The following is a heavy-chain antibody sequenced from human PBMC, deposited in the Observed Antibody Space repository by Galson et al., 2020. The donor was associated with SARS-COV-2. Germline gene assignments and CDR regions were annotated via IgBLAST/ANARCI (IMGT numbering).Heavy chain of an antibody. CDR2: ISGSGGST. Sequence: GGSLRLSCAASGFTFSSYAMSWVRQAPGKGLEWVSAISGSGGSTYYADSVKGRFTISRDNSKNTLYLQMNSLRAEDTAVYYCAKDQNSGWYKNWFDPWGQGTLVTVSS. J-gene: IGHJ5*02. CDR1: GFTFSSYA. CDR3: AKDQNSGWYKNWFDP. V-gene: IGHV3-23*01. D-gene: IGHD6-19*01.